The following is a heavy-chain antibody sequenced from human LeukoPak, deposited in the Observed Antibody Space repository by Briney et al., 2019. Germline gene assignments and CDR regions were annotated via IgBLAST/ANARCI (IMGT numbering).Heavy chain of an antibody. CDR1: GFTFSSYG. D-gene: IGHD6-13*01. CDR2: ISYDGSNK. CDR3: AKGLKLSSSWYGPRNWFDP. J-gene: IGHJ5*02. Sequence: GGSLRLSCAASGFTFSSYGMHWVRQAPGKGLEWVAVISYDGSNKYYADSVKGRFTISRDNSKNTLYLQMNSLRAEDTAVYYCAKGLKLSSSWYGPRNWFDPWGQGTLVTVSS. V-gene: IGHV3-30*18.